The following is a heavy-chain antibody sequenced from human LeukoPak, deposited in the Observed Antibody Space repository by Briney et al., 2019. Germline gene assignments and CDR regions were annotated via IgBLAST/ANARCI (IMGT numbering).Heavy chain of an antibody. CDR2: ISGSSGYI. Sequence: GGSLRLSCAASGFTFSSYSMNWVRQAPGKGLEWVSSISGSSGYIYYADSVKGRFTISRDNAENSLFLQMNSLRAEDTAAYYCARTERPVRYETILSHMDVWGKGTTVTVSS. CDR1: GFTFSSYS. V-gene: IGHV3-21*01. J-gene: IGHJ6*03. D-gene: IGHD2-15*01. CDR3: ARTERPVRYETILSHMDV.